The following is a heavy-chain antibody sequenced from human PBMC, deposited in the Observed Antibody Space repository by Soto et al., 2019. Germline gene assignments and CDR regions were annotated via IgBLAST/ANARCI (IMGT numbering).Heavy chain of an antibody. CDR3: VTLPHYGDAKAGF. Sequence: SETLSLTCTVSGGSISSSNYYWGWIRHPPGKGLEWIGSIYYSGSTYYNSSLKSRVTISVDTSRNQFSLKLTSVTDADTAVYYCVTLPHYGDAKAGFWGQGTLVTVSS. CDR2: IYYSGST. V-gene: IGHV4-39*01. D-gene: IGHD4-17*01. CDR1: GGSISSSNYY. J-gene: IGHJ4*02.